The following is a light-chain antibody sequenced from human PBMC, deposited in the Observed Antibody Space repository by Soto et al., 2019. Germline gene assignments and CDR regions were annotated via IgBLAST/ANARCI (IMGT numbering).Light chain of an antibody. CDR2: GAS. J-gene: IGKJ1*01. CDR3: QQYNSYSPT. CDR1: RHVDTKY. V-gene: IGKV3-20*01. Sequence: VLTQSRRPLSLSPGERARLSSSAARHVDTKYLAWYQFKPGKAPRIIIFGASGRATGIPDRFSGSGSGTDFTLTISSLHPDDFATYYCQQYNSYSPTFGQGTKVDIK.